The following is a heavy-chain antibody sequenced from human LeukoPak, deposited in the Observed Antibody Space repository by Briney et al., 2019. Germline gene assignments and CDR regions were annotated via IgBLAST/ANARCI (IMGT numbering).Heavy chain of an antibody. CDR3: ARVQLVMGSYWYFDL. CDR2: IIPIFGTA. CDR1: GGTFSSYA. D-gene: IGHD6-13*01. V-gene: IGHV1-69*13. J-gene: IGHJ2*01. Sequence: SVKVSCKASGGTFSSYAISWVRQAPGQGLEWMGGIIPIFGTANYAQKFEGRVTITADESTSTAYMELSSLRSEDTAVYYCARVQLVMGSYWYFDLWGRGTLVTVSS.